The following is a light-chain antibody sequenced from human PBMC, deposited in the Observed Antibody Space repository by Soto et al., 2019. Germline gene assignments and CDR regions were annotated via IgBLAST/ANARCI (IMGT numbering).Light chain of an antibody. Sequence: GDRVTITCRASQSISTWLAWYQLKPGKAPKVLIYDASSLESGVPSRFSGCGSGTEFTLTISSLQPDDFATYYCQQYYVHFGGGTKVEIK. V-gene: IGKV1-5*01. J-gene: IGKJ4*01. CDR1: QSISTW. CDR2: DAS. CDR3: QQYYVH.